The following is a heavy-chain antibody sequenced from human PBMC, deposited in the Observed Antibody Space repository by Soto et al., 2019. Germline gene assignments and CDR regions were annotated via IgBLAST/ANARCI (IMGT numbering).Heavy chain of an antibody. CDR2: ISSSSGTI. V-gene: IGHV3-48*01. J-gene: IGHJ4*02. CDR1: GFTFSGYN. Sequence: EVQLVESGGGLVQPGGSLRLSCAASGFTFSGYNMNWVRQAPGKGREWVSYISSSSGTIYYADSVKGRFTISRDNAKNSLYLQMNSLRAEDTAVYYCAKPRGYYDSSGYPTPDYWGQGTLVTVSS. D-gene: IGHD3-22*01. CDR3: AKPRGYYDSSGYPTPDY.